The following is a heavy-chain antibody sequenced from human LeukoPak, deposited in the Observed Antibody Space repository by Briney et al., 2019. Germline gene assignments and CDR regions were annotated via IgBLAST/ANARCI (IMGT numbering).Heavy chain of an antibody. CDR3: AASGSYDAPGLDY. J-gene: IGHJ4*02. CDR2: IYTSGST. Sequence: SETLSLTCTASGGSISSGSYYWSWIRQPAGKGLEWIGRIYTSGSTNYNPSLKSRVTISVDTSKNQFSLKLSSVTAADTAVYYCAASGSYDAPGLDYWGQGTLVTVSS. V-gene: IGHV4-61*02. CDR1: GGSISSGSYY. D-gene: IGHD1-26*01.